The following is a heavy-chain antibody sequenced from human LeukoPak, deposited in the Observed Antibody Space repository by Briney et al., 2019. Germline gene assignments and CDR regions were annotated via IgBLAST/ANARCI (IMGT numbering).Heavy chain of an antibody. Sequence: PGGSLRLPCAASGFTFDDYGMSWVRQAPGKGLEWVSGINWNGGSTGYADSVKGRFSISRDNAKNSVFLQMNSLRDDDTGVYYCARESNWNFDYWGQGTLVAVSS. CDR3: ARESNWNFDY. V-gene: IGHV3-20*04. CDR1: GFTFDDYG. CDR2: INWNGGST. D-gene: IGHD1-1*01. J-gene: IGHJ4*02.